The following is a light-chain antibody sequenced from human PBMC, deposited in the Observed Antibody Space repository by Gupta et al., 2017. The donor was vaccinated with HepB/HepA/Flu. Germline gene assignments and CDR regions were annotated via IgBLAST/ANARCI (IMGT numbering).Light chain of an antibody. CDR1: SSNIGSNP. CDR3: AAWDDSLVGPV. Sequence: QSVLTQPPSASGTPGQRVTISFSGGSSNIGSNPVNWYQQFPGTAPKVLIYGSVQRPSGVPDRFSGSKSGTSASLAISGLQSEDEADYYCAAWDDSLVGPVFGGGTKLTVL. CDR2: GSV. V-gene: IGLV1-44*01. J-gene: IGLJ2*01.